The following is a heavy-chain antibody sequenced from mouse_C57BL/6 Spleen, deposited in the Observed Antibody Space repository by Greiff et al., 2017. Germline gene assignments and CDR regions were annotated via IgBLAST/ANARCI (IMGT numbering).Heavy chain of an antibody. V-gene: IGHV3-6*01. CDR1: GYSITSGYY. Sequence: VQLKESGPGLVKPSQSLSLTCSVTGYSITSGYYWNWIRQFPGNKLEWMGYISYDGSNNYNPSLKNRISITRNTSKKQFFLKLKSVTTEHTATYCCAREGGNRCQEGLFDYWGQGTTLTVSS. CDR2: ISYDGSN. J-gene: IGHJ2*01. CDR3: AREGGNRCQEGLFDY. D-gene: IGHD3-1*01.